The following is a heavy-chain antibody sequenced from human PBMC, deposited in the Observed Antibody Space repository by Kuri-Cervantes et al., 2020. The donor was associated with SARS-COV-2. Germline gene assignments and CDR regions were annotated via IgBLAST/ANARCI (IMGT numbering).Heavy chain of an antibody. D-gene: IGHD5-12*01. CDR2: INHSGST. J-gene: IGHJ5*02. CDR1: GGSFSGYY. CDR3: ARHPSIVATTLSWFDP. Sequence: SETLSLTCAVYGGSFSGYYWSWIRQPPGKGLEWIGEINHSGSTNYNPSLKSRVTISVDTSMNQFSLKLSSVTAADTAVYYCARHPSIVATTLSWFDPWGQGTLVTVSS. V-gene: IGHV4-34*01.